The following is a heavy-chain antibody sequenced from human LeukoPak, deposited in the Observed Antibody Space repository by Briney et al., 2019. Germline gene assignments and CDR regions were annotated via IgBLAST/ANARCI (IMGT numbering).Heavy chain of an antibody. CDR1: GDSVSSNTVT. Sequence: SQTLSLTCAISGDSVSSNTVTWNWIRQSPSRGLEWLGRTYYRSKWSYDYAISVKSRITVNPDTSKNQFSLQLNSVTPEDTAVYYCARVRSGIFEYWGQGTLVTVSS. J-gene: IGHJ4*02. D-gene: IGHD1-14*01. CDR2: TYYRSKWSY. V-gene: IGHV6-1*01. CDR3: ARVRSGIFEY.